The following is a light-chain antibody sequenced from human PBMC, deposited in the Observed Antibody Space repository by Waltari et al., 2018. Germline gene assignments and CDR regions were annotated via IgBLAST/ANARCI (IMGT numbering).Light chain of an antibody. Sequence: SYDLTQPPSVSVSPGQTASITCSGAALGDKFASWYQQKPGQSPVLLIYQDTMRPSGIPERFSGSNSGNTATLTISETQAMDEADYYCQAWDTKIHVVFGGGTKLTVL. CDR3: QAWDTKIHVV. CDR2: QDT. J-gene: IGLJ2*01. V-gene: IGLV3-1*01. CDR1: ALGDKF.